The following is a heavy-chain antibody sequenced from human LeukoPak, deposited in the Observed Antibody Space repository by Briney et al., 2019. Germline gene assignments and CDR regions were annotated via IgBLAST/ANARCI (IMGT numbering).Heavy chain of an antibody. Sequence: SETLSVTCAVYGGSISSYYWSWIRQPPGKGLEWIGYIYYSGSTNYNPSLKSRVTISVDTSKNQFSLKLSSVTAADTAVYYCARSSDYYGSDQLDYWGQGTLVTVSS. J-gene: IGHJ4*02. CDR2: IYYSGST. V-gene: IGHV4-59*08. CDR3: ARSSDYYGSDQLDY. D-gene: IGHD3-10*01. CDR1: GGSISSYY.